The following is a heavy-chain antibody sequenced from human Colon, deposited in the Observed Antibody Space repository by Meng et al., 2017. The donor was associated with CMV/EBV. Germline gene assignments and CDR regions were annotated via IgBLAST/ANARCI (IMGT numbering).Heavy chain of an antibody. CDR1: GFIFSDHY. D-gene: IGHD1-26*01. Sequence: GESLKFSCAGSGFIFSDHYIDWVRQAPGKGLEWVGRAANKADSYTTEYAASVKGRFTFSRDDSENSVYLQMNSLKSEDTAVYYCTRGYSGIDIYAFDIWGQGTMVTVSS. CDR3: TRGYSGIDIYAFDI. CDR2: AANKADSYTT. J-gene: IGHJ3*02. V-gene: IGHV3-72*01.